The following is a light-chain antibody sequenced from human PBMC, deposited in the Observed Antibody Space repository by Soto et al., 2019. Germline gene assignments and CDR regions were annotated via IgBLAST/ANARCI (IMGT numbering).Light chain of an antibody. J-gene: IGKJ4*01. Sequence: AIQLTQSPSSLSASVGDRVTITCRASQGIRNDLGWYQQKPGKAPKLLIYAASSLQSGVPSRFNGSGSGTDFTLTISSLQPEDFATYYCLQDYNYPLTFGGGTKVEIK. CDR1: QGIRND. CDR2: AAS. CDR3: LQDYNYPLT. V-gene: IGKV1-6*01.